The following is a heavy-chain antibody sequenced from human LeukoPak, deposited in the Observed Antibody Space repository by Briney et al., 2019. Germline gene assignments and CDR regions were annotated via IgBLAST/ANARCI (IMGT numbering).Heavy chain of an antibody. V-gene: IGHV5-51*01. D-gene: IGHD3-22*01. CDR3: ARQAYGSHFDAFDI. CDR1: GYRFTTDY. Sequence: GESLKISCKASGYRFTTDYIGWVRQMPGKGLEWMGIIYPNDSETNYSPSFQGQVSMSVDKSITTAYLQWSSLKASDTAIYYCARQAYGSHFDAFDIWGQGTMVTVSS. CDR2: IYPNDSET. J-gene: IGHJ3*02.